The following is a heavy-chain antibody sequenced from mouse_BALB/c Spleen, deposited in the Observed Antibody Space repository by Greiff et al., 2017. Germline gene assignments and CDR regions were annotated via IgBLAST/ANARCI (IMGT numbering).Heavy chain of an antibody. CDR3: ARYRGTGGMDY. CDR2: IDPANGNT. Sequence: VQLKQSGAELVKPGASVKLSCTASGFNIKDTYMHWVKQRPEQGLEWIGRIDPANGNTKYDPKFQGKATITADTSSNTAYLQLSSLTSEDTAVYYCARYRGTGGMDYWGQGTSVTVSS. CDR1: GFNIKDTY. V-gene: IGHV14-3*02. J-gene: IGHJ4*01. D-gene: IGHD2-14*01.